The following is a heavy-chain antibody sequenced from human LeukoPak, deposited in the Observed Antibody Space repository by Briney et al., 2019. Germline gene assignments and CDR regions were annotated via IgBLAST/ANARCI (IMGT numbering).Heavy chain of an antibody. CDR1: GFTFSSYG. CDR2: IRYDGNNK. D-gene: IGHD5-18*01. CDR3: ARQYISGQWYFDY. J-gene: IGHJ4*02. Sequence: GGSLRLSCAASGFTFSSYGMHWVRQAPGKGLEWVTFIRYDGNNKYYADSVKGRFTISRDNSKNTLYLQMNSLIPEDTAVYYCARQYISGQWYFDYWGQGTLVTVSS. V-gene: IGHV3-30*02.